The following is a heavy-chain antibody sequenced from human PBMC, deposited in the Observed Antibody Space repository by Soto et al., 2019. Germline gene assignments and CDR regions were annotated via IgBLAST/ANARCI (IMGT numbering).Heavy chain of an antibody. CDR1: GGTFSSYA. V-gene: IGHV1-69*13. D-gene: IGHD3-16*02. J-gene: IGHJ6*02. CDR2: IIPIFGTA. Sequence: SVKVSCKASGGTFSSYAISWVRQAPGQGLEWMGGIIPIFGTANYAQKFQGRVTITADESTSTAYMELSSLRSEDTAVYYCARWRLRLGELSLYYYYGMDVWGQGTTVTVSS. CDR3: ARWRLRLGELSLYYYYGMDV.